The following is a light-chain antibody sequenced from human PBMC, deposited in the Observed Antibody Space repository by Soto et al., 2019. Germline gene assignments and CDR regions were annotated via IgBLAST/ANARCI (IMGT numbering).Light chain of an antibody. CDR1: QTTNRW. Sequence: DIQMTQSPSTLSASVGDRVTITCRASQTTNRWLAWYQQKPGKAPNLLIYKASSLQSGVPSRFSGSGSGTEFTLTISSLQPDDFATYYCQQYNSYSVYTFGQGTKLEIK. CDR3: QQYNSYSVYT. CDR2: KAS. V-gene: IGKV1-5*03. J-gene: IGKJ2*01.